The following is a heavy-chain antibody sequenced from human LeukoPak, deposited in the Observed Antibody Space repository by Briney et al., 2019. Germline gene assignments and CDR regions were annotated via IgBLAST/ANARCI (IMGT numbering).Heavy chain of an antibody. CDR2: IYYSGST. CDR1: GGSISSGGYY. J-gene: IGHJ4*02. V-gene: IGHV4-31*03. CDR3: ANGGKQLVLSY. D-gene: IGHD6-6*01. Sequence: PSQTLSLTCTVSGGSISSGGYYWSWIRQHPGRGLEWIGYIYYSGSTYYNPSLKSRVTISVDTSKNQFSLKLSSVTAADTAVYYCANGGKQLVLSYWGQGTLVTVSS.